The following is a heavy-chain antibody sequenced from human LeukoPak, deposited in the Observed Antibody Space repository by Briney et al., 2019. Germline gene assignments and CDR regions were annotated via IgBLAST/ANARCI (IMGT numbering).Heavy chain of an antibody. CDR2: ISYDGSNK. Sequence: GGSLRLSCAASGFTFSSYAMHWVRQAPGKGLEWVAVISYDGSNKYYADSVKGRFTISRDNSKNTLYLQMNSLRAEDTAVYYCAILLSPFGEDTFDIWGQGTMVTVS. J-gene: IGHJ3*02. V-gene: IGHV3-30*04. D-gene: IGHD3-10*01. CDR3: AILLSPFGEDTFDI. CDR1: GFTFSSYA.